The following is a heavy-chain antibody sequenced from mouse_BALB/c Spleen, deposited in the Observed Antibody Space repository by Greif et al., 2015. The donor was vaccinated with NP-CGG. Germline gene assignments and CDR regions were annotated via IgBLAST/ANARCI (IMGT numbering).Heavy chain of an antibody. Sequence: VQLQQSGPELVKPGASAKISCKASGYSFTGYYMRWVKQSHVKSLEWIGRINPYNGATSYNQNFKDKASLTVDKSSSTAYMELHSLTSEDSAVYYCARGDYYGYGYWGQGTTLTVSS. V-gene: IGHV1-31*01. D-gene: IGHD1-2*01. CDR3: ARGDYYGYGY. J-gene: IGHJ2*01. CDR2: INPYNGAT. CDR1: GYSFTGYY.